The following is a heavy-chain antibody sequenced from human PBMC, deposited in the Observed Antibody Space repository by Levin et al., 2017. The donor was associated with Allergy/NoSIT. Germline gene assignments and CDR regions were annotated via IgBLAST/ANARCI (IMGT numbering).Heavy chain of an antibody. CDR2: INAGNGNT. CDR1: GYTFTGYA. V-gene: IGHV1-3*01. D-gene: IGHD1-26*01. Sequence: ASVKVSCTASGYTFTGYAIQWVRQAPGQRLEWMGWINAGNGNTKYSQNFQGRVTISGDTSASTAYMELSSLRSEDTAVYYCARAGFSGMYLAQMDVWGQGTTVTVSS. CDR3: ARAGFSGMYLAQMDV. J-gene: IGHJ6*02.